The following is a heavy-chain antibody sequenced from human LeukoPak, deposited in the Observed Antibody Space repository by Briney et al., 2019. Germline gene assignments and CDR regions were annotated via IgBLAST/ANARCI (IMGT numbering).Heavy chain of an antibody. CDR3: ARPFTGGAFDI. J-gene: IGHJ3*02. V-gene: IGHV4-4*07. Sequence: WSWIXXPAGKGLEWIGRIYTSGSTNYNPSLKSRVTMSVDTSKNQFSLKLSSVTAADTAVYYCARPFTGGAFDIWGQGTMVTVSS. D-gene: IGHD3-10*01. CDR2: IYTSGST.